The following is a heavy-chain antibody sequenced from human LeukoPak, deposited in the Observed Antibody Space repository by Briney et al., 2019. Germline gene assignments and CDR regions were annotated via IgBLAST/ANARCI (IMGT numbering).Heavy chain of an antibody. D-gene: IGHD3-10*01. Sequence: GGSLRLSCAASGFTFSIYAMNWVRQAPGKGLEWVSAISGSGGSTYYADSVKGRFTISRDNSKNTLYLQMNSLRVEDTAVYYCAKDSYVWGSGSYYYWGQGTLVTVYS. CDR2: ISGSGGST. CDR3: AKDSYVWGSGSYYY. J-gene: IGHJ4*02. V-gene: IGHV3-23*01. CDR1: GFTFSIYA.